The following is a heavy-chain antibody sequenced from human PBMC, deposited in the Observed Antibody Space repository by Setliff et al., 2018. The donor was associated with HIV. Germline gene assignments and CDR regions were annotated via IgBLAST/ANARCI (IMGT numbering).Heavy chain of an antibody. J-gene: IGHJ4*02. V-gene: IGHV4-61*09. CDR1: GGSNNSGSYY. CDR3: ARGATYRSGWHFDY. Sequence: NPSETLSLTCSVSGGSNNSGSYYWTWIRQPAGKGLEWIGHIYTSGSTNYSPSLKSRVTISVDTSKNQFSLKLSSVTAADTAVYYCARGATYRSGWHFDYWGQGTLVTVSS. CDR2: IYTSGST. D-gene: IGHD6-19*01.